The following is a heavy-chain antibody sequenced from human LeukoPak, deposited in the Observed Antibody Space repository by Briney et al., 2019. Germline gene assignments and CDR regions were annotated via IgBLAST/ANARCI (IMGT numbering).Heavy chain of an antibody. CDR2: IYYSGST. D-gene: IGHD3-22*01. V-gene: IGHV4-59*08. Sequence: SETLSLTCTVSGGSLSSYYWSWIRQPPGKGLEWIGYIYYSGSTNYNPSLKSRVTISVDTSKNQFSLKLSSVTAADTAVYYCARHVRTYYYDSSGGYYYYYGMDVWGQGTTVTVSS. J-gene: IGHJ6*02. CDR1: GGSLSSYY. CDR3: ARHVRTYYYDSSGGYYYYYGMDV.